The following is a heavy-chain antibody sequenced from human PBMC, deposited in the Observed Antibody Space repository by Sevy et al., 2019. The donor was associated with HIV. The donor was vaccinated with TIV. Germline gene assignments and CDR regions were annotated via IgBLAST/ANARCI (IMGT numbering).Heavy chain of an antibody. V-gene: IGHV3-23*01. Sequence: EGSLRLSCAASGFSFSSDGMSWVLQTPGQELEWVSAISGSGGSTYYADSVKGRFTISRDNSKNTLYLQVISLRAEDTAVYYCAKGGFTMVRGVFDYWGQGTLVTVSS. D-gene: IGHD3-10*01. CDR3: AKGGFTMVRGVFDY. CDR2: ISGSGGST. CDR1: GFSFSSDG. J-gene: IGHJ4*02.